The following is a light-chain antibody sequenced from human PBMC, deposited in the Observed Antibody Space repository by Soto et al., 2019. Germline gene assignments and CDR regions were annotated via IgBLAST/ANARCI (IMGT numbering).Light chain of an antibody. CDR2: GAS. CDR1: QSVSSN. J-gene: IGKJ1*01. V-gene: IGKV3-20*01. Sequence: EIVLTQSQATLSVSPGERATLSCLASQSVSSNLAWYQQKPGQAPRLLIYGASTRATGIPDRFSGSGSGTDFTLTISRLEPEDFAVYYCQQYGSSPRTFGQGTKVDI. CDR3: QQYGSSPRT.